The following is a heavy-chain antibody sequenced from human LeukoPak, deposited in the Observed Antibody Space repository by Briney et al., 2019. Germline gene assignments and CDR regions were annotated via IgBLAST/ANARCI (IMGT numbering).Heavy chain of an antibody. D-gene: IGHD1-7*01. CDR3: ARVITGTTSWQYYFDY. CDR2: ISAYNGNT. J-gene: IGHJ4*02. CDR1: GYTFTSYG. V-gene: IGHV1-18*01. Sequence: VASVKVSCKASGYTFTSYGISWVRQAPGQGLEWMGWISAYNGNTNYAQKLQGRVTMTTDTSTSTAYMELRSLRAGDTAVYYCARVITGTTSWQYYFDYWGQGTLVTVSS.